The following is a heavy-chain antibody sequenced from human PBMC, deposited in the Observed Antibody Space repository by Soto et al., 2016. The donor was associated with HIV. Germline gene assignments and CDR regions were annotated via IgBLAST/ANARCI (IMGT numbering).Heavy chain of an antibody. CDR1: GFTFSNAW. D-gene: IGHD3-10*01. Sequence: EVQLVESGGGLVKPGGSLRLSCAASGFTFSNAWMSWVRQAPGKGLEWVGRIKSKTDGGTTDYAAPVKGRFTISRDDSKNTLYLQMNSLKTEDTAVYYCTTYLPLYGSGSYRFDYWGQGTLVTVSS. V-gene: IGHV3-15*01. CDR2: IKSKTDGGTT. J-gene: IGHJ4*02. CDR3: TTYLPLYGSGSYRFDY.